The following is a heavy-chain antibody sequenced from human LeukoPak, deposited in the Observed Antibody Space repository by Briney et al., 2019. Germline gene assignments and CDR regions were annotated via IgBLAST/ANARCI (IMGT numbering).Heavy chain of an antibody. CDR3: AKDPNYYDSSGYYHDAFDI. J-gene: IGHJ3*02. CDR2: ISGSGGST. V-gene: IGHV3-23*01. CDR1: GFTFSSYA. Sequence: GGSLRLSCAASGFTFSSYAMSWVRQAPGKGLEWVSAISGSGGSTYYADSVKGRFTISTDNSKNTLYLQMNSLRAEHTAVYYCAKDPNYYDSSGYYHDAFDIWGQGTMVTVSS. D-gene: IGHD3-22*01.